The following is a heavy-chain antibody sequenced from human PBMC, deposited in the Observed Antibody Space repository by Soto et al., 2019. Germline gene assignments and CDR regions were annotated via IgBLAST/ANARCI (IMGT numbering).Heavy chain of an antibody. D-gene: IGHD2-15*01. Sequence: SLRLSCAASGFTFDDYAMHWVRQAPGKGLEWVSGISWNSGSIGYADSVKGRFTISRDNAKNSLYLQMNSLRAEDTALYYCAKDNGVVVAATSFFDYWGQGTLVTVSS. CDR1: GFTFDDYA. CDR2: ISWNSGSI. CDR3: AKDNGVVVAATSFFDY. V-gene: IGHV3-9*01. J-gene: IGHJ4*02.